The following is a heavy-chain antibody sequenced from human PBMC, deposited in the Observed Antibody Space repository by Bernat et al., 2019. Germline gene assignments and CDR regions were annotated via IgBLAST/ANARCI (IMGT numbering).Heavy chain of an antibody. CDR1: GGSISSYY. D-gene: IGHD3-3*01. V-gene: IGHV4-59*08. CDR2: IYYSGST. CDR3: ARQRYYDFWSGYQPHFDY. J-gene: IGHJ4*02. Sequence: QVQLQESGPGLVKPSETLSLTCTVSGGSISSYYWSWIRQPPGKGLEGIGYIYYSGSTNYNPSLKSRVTISVDTSKNQFSLKLSSVTAADTAVYYCARQRYYDFWSGYQPHFDYWGQGTLVTVSS.